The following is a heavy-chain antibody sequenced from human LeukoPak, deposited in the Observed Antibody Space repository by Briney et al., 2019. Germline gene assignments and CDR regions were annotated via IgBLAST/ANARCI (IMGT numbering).Heavy chain of an antibody. CDR3: ARVDGYCSGGNCYSYFDS. V-gene: IGHV3-7*01. CDR2: IKKTGSET. CDR1: GFTFSHFW. D-gene: IGHD2-15*01. Sequence: PGGSLRLSCAASGFTFSHFWMSWVRQAPGKGLEWVAYIKKTGSETYYVDSVKGRSTITRDNTRNSLFLQMYSLRAEDAAVYFCARVDGYCSGGNCYSYFDSWGQGTLVTVSS. J-gene: IGHJ4*02.